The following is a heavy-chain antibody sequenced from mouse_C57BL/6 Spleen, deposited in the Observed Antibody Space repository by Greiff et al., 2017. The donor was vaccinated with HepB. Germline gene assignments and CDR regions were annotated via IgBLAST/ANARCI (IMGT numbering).Heavy chain of an antibody. CDR1: GYSFSSSW. Sequence: VQLQQSGPELVKPGASVKISCKASGYSFSSSWMNWVKQRPGKGLEWIGRIYPGDGDTNYNGKFKGKATLTADKSSSTAYMQLSSLTSEDSAVYFCARDGSTSWFAYWGQGTLVTVSA. D-gene: IGHD1-1*01. V-gene: IGHV1-82*01. CDR3: ARDGSTSWFAY. CDR2: IYPGDGDT. J-gene: IGHJ3*01.